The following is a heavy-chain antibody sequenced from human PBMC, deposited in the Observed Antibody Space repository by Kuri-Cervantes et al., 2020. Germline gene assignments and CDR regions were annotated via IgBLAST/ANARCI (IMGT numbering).Heavy chain of an antibody. CDR2: IRYDGYNK. CDR3: ARTYCSGTICYSVDY. D-gene: IGHD2-2*01. J-gene: IGHJ4*02. CDR1: GFTFSSYG. Sequence: GESLKISCAASGFTFSSYGMHWVRQAPDKGLEWVSFIRYDGYNKFYEDSVKGRFTISRDNSKNTLYLQMSSLRAEDTALYYCARTYCSGTICYSVDYWGQGTLVTVSS. V-gene: IGHV3-30*02.